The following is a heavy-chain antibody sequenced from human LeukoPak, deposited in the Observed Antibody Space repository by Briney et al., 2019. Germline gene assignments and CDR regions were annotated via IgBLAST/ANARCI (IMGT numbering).Heavy chain of an antibody. D-gene: IGHD3-3*01. CDR1: GGSISSGSYY. Sequence: PSQTLSLTCTVSGGSISSGSYYWSWIRQPAGKGLEWIGSIYYSGSTYYNPSLKSRVTISVDTSKNQFSLKLSSVTAADTAVYYCARHDFWSGQIDYWGQGTLVTVSS. V-gene: IGHV4-30-2*03. CDR2: IYYSGST. CDR3: ARHDFWSGQIDY. J-gene: IGHJ4*02.